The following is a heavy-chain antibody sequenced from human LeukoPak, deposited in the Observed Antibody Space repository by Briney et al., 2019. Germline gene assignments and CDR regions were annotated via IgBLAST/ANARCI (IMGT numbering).Heavy chain of an antibody. CDR1: GFTFTTYA. CDR2: ISSDGKSR. Sequence: GRSLRLSCAASGFTFTTYAFHWVRQAPGTGLEWVAVISSDGKSRIYADSVKGRFTISRDNSKNRLFLQMNSLRTEDTAVYYCARDPMADFDYWGQGAVVTVSS. J-gene: IGHJ4*02. D-gene: IGHD2-8*01. CDR3: ARDPMADFDY. V-gene: IGHV3-30*04.